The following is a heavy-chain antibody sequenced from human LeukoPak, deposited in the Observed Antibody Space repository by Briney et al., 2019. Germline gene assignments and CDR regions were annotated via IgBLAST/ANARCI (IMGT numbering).Heavy chain of an antibody. V-gene: IGHV3-20*04. CDR1: GFTFDDYG. Sequence: GGSLRLSCAASGFTFDDYGMSWVRQAPGKGLEWVSGINWNGGSTVYADSVKGRFTISRDNAKNSLYLQMNSLRAEDTALYYCARGVGTTYDFWSGYYDLFGAFDIWGQGTMVTVSS. J-gene: IGHJ3*02. CDR2: INWNGGST. CDR3: ARGVGTTYDFWSGYYDLFGAFDI. D-gene: IGHD3-3*01.